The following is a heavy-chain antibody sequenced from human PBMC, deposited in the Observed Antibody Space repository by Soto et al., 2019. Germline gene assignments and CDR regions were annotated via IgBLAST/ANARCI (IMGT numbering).Heavy chain of an antibody. CDR3: ARDGLATWFDP. V-gene: IGHV1-69*13. D-gene: IGHD3-22*01. Sequence: SLKVSFKASGGAFSSYAISWVRQAPGQGLEWMGGIIPIFGTANYAQKFQGRVTITADESTSTAYMELSSLRSEDTAVYYCARDGLATWFDPWGQGTLVTVSS. CDR2: IIPIFGTA. CDR1: GGAFSSYA. J-gene: IGHJ5*02.